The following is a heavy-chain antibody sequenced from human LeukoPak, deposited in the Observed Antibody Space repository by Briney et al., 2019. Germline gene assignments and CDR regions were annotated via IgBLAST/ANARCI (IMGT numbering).Heavy chain of an antibody. Sequence: GGSLRLSCAPSGFTFRSYAMSWVRQAPGEGLEWVSSIGATSGTTYYADSVKGRFTTSRDNSQNTLYLQMNGLRAEDTAVYYCAKALSYWNYFDYWGQGTLVTVSS. CDR2: IGATSGTT. D-gene: IGHD1-1*01. CDR3: AKALSYWNYFDY. V-gene: IGHV3-23*01. J-gene: IGHJ4*02. CDR1: GFTFRSYA.